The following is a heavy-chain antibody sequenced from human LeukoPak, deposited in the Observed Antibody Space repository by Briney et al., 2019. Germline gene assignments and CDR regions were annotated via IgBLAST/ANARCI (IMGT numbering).Heavy chain of an antibody. J-gene: IGHJ4*02. D-gene: IGHD2-15*01. Sequence: HPGGSLRLSCAASGFTFSSYWMSWVRQAPGKGLEWVANIKQDGSEKYYVDSVKGRFTISRDNAKNSLYLQMNSLRAEDTAVYYCARETPTCSGGSCYAPPFDYWGQGTLVTVSS. CDR1: GFTFSSYW. CDR2: IKQDGSEK. CDR3: ARETPTCSGGSCYAPPFDY. V-gene: IGHV3-7*01.